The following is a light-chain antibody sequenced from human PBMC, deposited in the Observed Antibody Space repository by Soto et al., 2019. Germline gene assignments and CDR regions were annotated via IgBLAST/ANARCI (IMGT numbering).Light chain of an antibody. CDR3: QQYGSSPWT. V-gene: IGKV3-20*01. CDR2: GAS. CDR1: QRVSSSY. J-gene: IGKJ1*01. Sequence: ENVLTQSPGTLSLSPGERATLSCRASQRVSSSYLAWYQQKPGQAPRLLMYGASSRATGIPDRFSGSGSGTDFTLTISRLEPEDFAVYYCQQYGSSPWTFGQGTKVDIK.